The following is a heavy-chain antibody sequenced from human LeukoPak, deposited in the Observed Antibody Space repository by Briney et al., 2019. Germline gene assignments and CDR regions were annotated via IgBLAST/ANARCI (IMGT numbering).Heavy chain of an antibody. J-gene: IGHJ6*02. CDR3: ARDRYDFWSGYPGGMDV. V-gene: IGHV3-53*01. CDR1: GFTVSSNY. CDR2: IYSGGST. D-gene: IGHD3-3*01. Sequence: GSLRLSCAASGFTVSSNYMSWVRQAPGKGLEWVSVIYSGGSTYYADSVKGRFTISRDNSKNTLYLQMNSLRAEDTAVYYCARDRYDFWSGYPGGMDVWGRGTTVTVSS.